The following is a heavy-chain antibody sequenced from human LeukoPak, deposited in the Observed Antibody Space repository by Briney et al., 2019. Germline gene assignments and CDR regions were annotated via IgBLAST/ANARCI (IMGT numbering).Heavy chain of an antibody. V-gene: IGHV4-59*01. CDR1: GGSISSYY. CDR2: IYYSGST. J-gene: IGHJ5*02. D-gene: IGHD3-22*01. Sequence: PSETLSLTXTVSGGSISSYYWSWIRQPPGKGLEWIGYIYYSGSTNYNPSLKSRVTISVDTSKNQFSLKLSSVTAADTAVYYCARVGYYDSSGYKWFDPWGQGTLVTVSS. CDR3: ARVGYYDSSGYKWFDP.